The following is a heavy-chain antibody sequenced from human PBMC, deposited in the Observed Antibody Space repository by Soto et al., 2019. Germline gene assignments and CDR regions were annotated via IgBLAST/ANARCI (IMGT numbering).Heavy chain of an antibody. CDR3: AKDLNGGYCSGGSCHGL. V-gene: IGHV3-30*18. J-gene: IGHJ4*02. Sequence: QVQLVESGGGVVQPGRSLRLSCAASGFTFSSYGMHWVRQAPGKGLEWVAVISYDGSNKYYADSVKGRFTISRDNSKNTLYLQMNSLRAEDTAVYYCAKDLNGGYCSGGSCHGLWGQGTLVTVSS. CDR1: GFTFSSYG. CDR2: ISYDGSNK. D-gene: IGHD2-15*01.